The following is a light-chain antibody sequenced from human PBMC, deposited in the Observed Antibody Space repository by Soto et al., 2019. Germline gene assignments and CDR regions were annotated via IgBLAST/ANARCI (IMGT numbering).Light chain of an antibody. Sequence: QSVLTQPPSASGTPGQTITISCSGGSSNIGINTVSWYEHLPGTAPRLLIYGNNQRPSGVPDRFSGSKSGTSASLAISGLXSEDEAHYYCATWDDSLDVHVFGTGTKVTVL. CDR3: ATWDDSLDVHV. CDR1: SSNIGINT. V-gene: IGLV1-44*01. CDR2: GNN. J-gene: IGLJ1*01.